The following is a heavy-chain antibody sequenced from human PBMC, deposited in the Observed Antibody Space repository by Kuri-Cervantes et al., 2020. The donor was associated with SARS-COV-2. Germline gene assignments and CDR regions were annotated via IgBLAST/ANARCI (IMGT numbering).Heavy chain of an antibody. J-gene: IGHJ3*02. Sequence: ETLSLTCAASGFTFSSYAMSWVRQAPGKGLEWVSAISGSGGSTYYADSVKGRFTISRDNSKNTLYLQMNSLRAEDTAVYYCASGTVTTHAFDIWGRGTMVTVSS. V-gene: IGHV3-23*01. CDR3: ASGTVTTHAFDI. D-gene: IGHD4-17*01. CDR1: GFTFSSYA. CDR2: ISGSGGST.